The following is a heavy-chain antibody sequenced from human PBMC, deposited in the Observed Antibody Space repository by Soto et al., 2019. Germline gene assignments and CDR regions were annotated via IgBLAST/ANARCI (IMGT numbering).Heavy chain of an antibody. D-gene: IGHD5-12*01. V-gene: IGHV4-59*01. CDR1: GGSISSYY. CDR2: IYYSGST. Sequence: ETLSLTCTVSGGSISSYYWSWIRQPPGKGLEWIGYIYYSGSTNYNPSLKSRVTISVDTSKNQFSLKLSSVTAADTAVYYCATYGYNYDGYFDYWGQGTLVTVSS. J-gene: IGHJ4*02. CDR3: ATYGYNYDGYFDY.